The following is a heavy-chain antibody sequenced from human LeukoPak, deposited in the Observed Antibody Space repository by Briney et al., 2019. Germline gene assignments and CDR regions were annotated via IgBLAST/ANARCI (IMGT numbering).Heavy chain of an antibody. J-gene: IGHJ4*02. D-gene: IGHD3-10*01. CDR1: GYTFTSYG. V-gene: IGHV1-18*01. CDR3: ASDIVLLWFGELLQGTDY. CDR2: ISAYNGNT. Sequence: GASVKVSCKASGYTFTSYGISWVRQAPGQGLEWMGWISAYNGNTNYAQKLQGRVTMTTDTSTSTAYMELRSLRSDDTAVYYCASDIVLLWFGELLQGTDYWGQGTLVTVSS.